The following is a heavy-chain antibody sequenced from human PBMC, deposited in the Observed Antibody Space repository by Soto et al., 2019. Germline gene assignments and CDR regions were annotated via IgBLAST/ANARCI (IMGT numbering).Heavy chain of an antibody. J-gene: IGHJ6*02. CDR1: GYTFRSYG. D-gene: IGHD3-16*01. Sequence: PGGSLRLSCAASGYTFRSYGMHWVRQAPGKGLEWVAGIYYDGINKYYADSVKGRFTISRDISKNTLFLQMNSLRAEDTAFYYCARDLEELDVWGQGTTVTVSS. V-gene: IGHV3-33*01. CDR3: ARDLEELDV. CDR2: IYYDGINK.